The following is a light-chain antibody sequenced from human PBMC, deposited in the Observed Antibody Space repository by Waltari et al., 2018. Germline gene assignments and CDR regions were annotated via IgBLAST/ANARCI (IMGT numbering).Light chain of an antibody. CDR3: AAWDDSLSGGV. J-gene: IGLJ2*01. CDR1: SSNIGSTY. Sequence: QSVLTQPPSASGTPGQRVTISCSGSSSNIGSTYVSWYQQFPGAAPKLLIYRNNQRPSGVPDRFSGSKSGTSASLAISGLRSEDEADYYCAAWDDSLSGGVFGGGTKLTVL. V-gene: IGLV1-47*01. CDR2: RNN.